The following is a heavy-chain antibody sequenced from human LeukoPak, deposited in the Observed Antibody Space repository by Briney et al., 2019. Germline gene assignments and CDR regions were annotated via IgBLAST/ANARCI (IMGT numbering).Heavy chain of an antibody. CDR2: ISSSGSTI. CDR3: ASAGIASY. D-gene: IGHD6-13*01. J-gene: IGHJ4*02. CDR1: GFTFSSYE. V-gene: IGHV3-48*03. Sequence: PGGSLRLSCAASGFTFSSYEMNWVRQAPGKGLEWVSYISSSGSTIYYADSVKGRFTISRDNGRNSLYLQMNSLRAEGTAVYYCASAGIASYWGQGTLVTVSS.